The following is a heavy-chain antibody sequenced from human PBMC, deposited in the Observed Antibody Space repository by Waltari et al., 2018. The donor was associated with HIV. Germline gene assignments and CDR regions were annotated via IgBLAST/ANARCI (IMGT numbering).Heavy chain of an antibody. CDR1: GYPFPRYY. CDR3: ARVTTVTGDSYFYYGMDV. CDR2: INPNSGGT. Sequence: QVPLVQSGAEVRKPGASVTVSCKASGYPFPRYYLHWVRQAPGQGLELMGRINPNSGGTNYAQKFQARVTMTRDTSIGAAYMELSSLRPNDTAVYYCARVTTVTGDSYFYYGMDVWGQGTTVTVSS. V-gene: IGHV1-2*06. J-gene: IGHJ6*02. D-gene: IGHD4-17*01.